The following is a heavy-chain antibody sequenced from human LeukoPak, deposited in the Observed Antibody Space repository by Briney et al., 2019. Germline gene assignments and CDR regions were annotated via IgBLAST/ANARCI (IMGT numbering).Heavy chain of an antibody. CDR2: MNPNSGNT. CDR3: ARGGASSLRYFDWLSSKPYYYMDV. D-gene: IGHD3-9*01. Sequence: ASVKVSCKASGYTFTSYDINWVRQATGQGLEWMGWMNPNSGNTGYAQKFQGRVTITRNTSISTAYMELSSLRSEDTAVYYCARGGASSLRYFDWLSSKPYYYMDVWGKGATVTISS. CDR1: GYTFTSYD. V-gene: IGHV1-8*03. J-gene: IGHJ6*03.